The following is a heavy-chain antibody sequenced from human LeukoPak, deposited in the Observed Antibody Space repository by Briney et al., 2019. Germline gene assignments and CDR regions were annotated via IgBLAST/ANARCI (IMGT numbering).Heavy chain of an antibody. V-gene: IGHV3-23*01. CDR3: AKPRPSYSSSWYDH. CDR2: ISGSGGST. J-gene: IGHJ5*02. D-gene: IGHD6-13*01. CDR1: GFTFTSYA. Sequence: GESLRLSCAASGFTFTSYAMSWVRQATGKGLEWVSAISGSGGSTYYADSVKGRFTIYRDNSKNTLYLQMNSLRAEDTAVYYCAKPRPSYSSSWYDHWGQGTLVTVSS.